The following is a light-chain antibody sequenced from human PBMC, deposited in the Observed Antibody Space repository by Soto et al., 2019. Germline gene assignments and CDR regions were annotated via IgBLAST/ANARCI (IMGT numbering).Light chain of an antibody. CDR2: AVS. V-gene: IGLV2-14*03. Sequence: QSVLTQPASVSGSPGQSITISCSGTSSDIGSYNHVAWYQQFPGKSPKPMIYAVSDRPSGVSDRFSGSKSGITASLTISGLQTEDEADYHCISYTDRQSYLFGTGTKVTVL. CDR1: SSDIGSYNH. J-gene: IGLJ1*01. CDR3: ISYTDRQSYL.